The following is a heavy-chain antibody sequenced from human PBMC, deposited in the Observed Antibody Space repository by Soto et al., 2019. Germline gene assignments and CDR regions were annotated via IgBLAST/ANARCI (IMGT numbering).Heavy chain of an antibody. CDR2: IIPIFGTA. CDR3: ARWELHHSYSWCEC. Sequence: SVKVSCKASGGTFSSYAISWVRQAPGQGLEWMGGIIPIFGTANYAQKFQGRVTITAEESTSTAYMELSSLRSEDTAMYYCARWELHHSYSWCECWGKRILVSASS. V-gene: IGHV1-69*13. D-gene: IGHD1-26*01. CDR1: GGTFSSYA. J-gene: IGHJ4*02.